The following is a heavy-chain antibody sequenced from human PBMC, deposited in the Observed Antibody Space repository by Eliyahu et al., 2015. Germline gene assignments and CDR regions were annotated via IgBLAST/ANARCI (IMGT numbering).Heavy chain of an antibody. CDR3: ARGLFWQWLPRGPDAFDI. V-gene: IGHV3-7*03. J-gene: IGHJ3*02. CDR1: GFTSXXLL. D-gene: IGHD6-19*01. Sequence: EVQLVESGGGLVQPGGSLRLSCAASGFTSXXLLAXSXFRQAPGTGLEWVANIKEDGSEKYYVDSVKGRFTISRDNAKSSLYLQMNSLRAEDTAVYYCARGLFWQWLPRGPDAFDIWGQGTMVTVSS. CDR2: IKEDGSEK.